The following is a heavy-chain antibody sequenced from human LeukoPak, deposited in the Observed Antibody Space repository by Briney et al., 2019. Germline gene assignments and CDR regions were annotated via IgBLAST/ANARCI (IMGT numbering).Heavy chain of an antibody. CDR1: GYNFTTYW. J-gene: IGHJ6*03. CDR3: ARHFIVVVPSSLRIGTYSYYMDV. Sequence: GESLKISCKGSGYNFTTYWVGWVRQMPGKGLEWMGTIYPGDSDVRYSPSFQGQVTISVDRSISNAYLQWNSLKASDTDIYYCARHFIVVVPSSLRIGTYSYYMDVWGKGTTVTVSS. V-gene: IGHV5-51*01. D-gene: IGHD2-2*01. CDR2: IYPGDSDV.